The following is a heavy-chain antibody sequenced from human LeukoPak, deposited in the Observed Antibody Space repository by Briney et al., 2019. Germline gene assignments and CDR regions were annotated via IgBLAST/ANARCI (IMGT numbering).Heavy chain of an antibody. Sequence: GGSLRLSCAASGFTFSSYGMHWVRQAPGKGLEWVAFIRYDGSNKYYADSVKGRFTISRDNSKNTLYLQMNSLRAEDTAVYYCAKDRFLEWPSCYFDYWGQGTLVTVSS. CDR3: AKDRFLEWPSCYFDY. V-gene: IGHV3-30*02. D-gene: IGHD3-3*01. J-gene: IGHJ4*02. CDR2: IRYDGSNK. CDR1: GFTFSSYG.